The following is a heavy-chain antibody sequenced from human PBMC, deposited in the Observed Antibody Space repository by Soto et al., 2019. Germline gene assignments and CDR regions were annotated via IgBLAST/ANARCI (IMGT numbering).Heavy chain of an antibody. Sequence: SETLSLTCTVSGGSISSYYWSWIRQPPGKGLEWIGYIYYSGSTNYDPSLKSRVTISVDTSKNQFSLKLSSVTAADTAVYYCARVWFGERKGYYFDYWGQGTLVTVSS. CDR2: IYYSGST. V-gene: IGHV4-59*01. J-gene: IGHJ4*02. D-gene: IGHD3-10*01. CDR1: GGSISSYY. CDR3: ARVWFGERKGYYFDY.